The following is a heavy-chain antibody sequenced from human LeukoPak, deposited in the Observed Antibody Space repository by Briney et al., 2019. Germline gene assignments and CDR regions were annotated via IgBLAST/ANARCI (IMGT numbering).Heavy chain of an antibody. J-gene: IGHJ4*02. V-gene: IGHV4-59*01. Sequence: PSETLSLTCTVSGGSISTYYWTWIRQPPGKGLEWIGYIYYSGSTNYNPSLKSRVTISVDTSKNQFSLKLTSLTAADTAVYYCAKGGKGFPLGLRFDSGGQGTLASVSS. CDR3: AKGGKGFPLGLRFDS. CDR2: IYYSGST. CDR1: GGSISTYY. D-gene: IGHD2-21*01.